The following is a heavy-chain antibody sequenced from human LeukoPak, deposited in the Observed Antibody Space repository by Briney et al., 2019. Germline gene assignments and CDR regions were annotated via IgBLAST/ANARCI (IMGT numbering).Heavy chain of an antibody. CDR1: GYILSSYW. CDR3: ARFSRGELANY. V-gene: IGHV3-7*01. J-gene: IGHJ4*02. D-gene: IGHD1-26*01. Sequence: QPGGSLRLPCAASGYILSSYWTSWVRQVPGKGLAWVANINHDGSDIQYVDSVKGRFTVSRDNAKNALYLQMNSLRAEDTAVYYCARFSRGELANYWGQGTLVIVSS. CDR2: INHDGSDI.